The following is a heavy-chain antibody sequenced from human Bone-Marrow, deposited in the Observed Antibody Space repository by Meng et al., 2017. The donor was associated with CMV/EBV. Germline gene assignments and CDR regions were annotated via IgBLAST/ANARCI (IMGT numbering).Heavy chain of an antibody. Sequence: GESLKISCAASGFTFSSYGMHWVRQAPGKGLEWVAFIRHDASTDSVKGRFTISRDNAKNSLYLQMNSLRAEDTAVYYCARGLEDAGYYIPYWGQGTLVTVSS. V-gene: IGHV3-30*02. CDR2: IRHDAST. J-gene: IGHJ4*02. CDR1: GFTFSSYG. D-gene: IGHD1-1*01. CDR3: ARGLEDAGYYIPY.